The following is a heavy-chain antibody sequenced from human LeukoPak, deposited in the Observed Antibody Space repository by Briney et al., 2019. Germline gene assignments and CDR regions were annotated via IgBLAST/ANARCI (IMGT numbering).Heavy chain of an antibody. Sequence: GGSLRLSCAASGFTFSSYCMNGVGQAPGKGLEWVSSISSSSSYIYYADSAKGRFTISRDNAKNSLYLQMNRLRAEDTAVYYCASQGPSQFDYWGQGTLVTVSS. V-gene: IGHV3-21*01. CDR2: ISSSSSYI. CDR3: ASQGPSQFDY. J-gene: IGHJ4*02. CDR1: GFTFSSYC.